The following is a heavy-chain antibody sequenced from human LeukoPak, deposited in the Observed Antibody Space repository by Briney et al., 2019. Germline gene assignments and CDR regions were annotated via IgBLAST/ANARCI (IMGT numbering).Heavy chain of an antibody. CDR3: ARDRHSSAGY. Sequence: GGSLRLSCAASGFTFSNHGMHWVRQAPGKGLEWVAFIRYDGGNKYYADSVEGRSTISRDNSKNTLYLQVNSLRAEDTAVYYCARDRHSSAGYWGQGTLVTVSS. CDR1: GFTFSNHG. V-gene: IGHV3-30*02. J-gene: IGHJ4*02. D-gene: IGHD6-19*01. CDR2: IRYDGGNK.